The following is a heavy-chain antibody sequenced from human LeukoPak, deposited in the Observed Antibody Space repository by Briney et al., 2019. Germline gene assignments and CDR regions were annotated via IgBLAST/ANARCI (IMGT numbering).Heavy chain of an antibody. CDR2: ISSSGSTI. CDR1: GFTFSDYY. CDR3: ASGYGSGSYGAFDI. D-gene: IGHD3-10*01. V-gene: IGHV3-11*04. Sequence: PGGSLRLSCAASGFTFSDYYMSWIRQAPGKGLEWVSYISSSGSTIYYADSVKGRFTISRDNSKNTLYLQMNSLRAEDTAVYYCASGYGSGSYGAFDIWGQGTMVTVSS. J-gene: IGHJ3*02.